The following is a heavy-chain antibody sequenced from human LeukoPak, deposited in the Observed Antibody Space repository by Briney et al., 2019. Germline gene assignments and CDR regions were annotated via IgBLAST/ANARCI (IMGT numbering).Heavy chain of an antibody. J-gene: IGHJ4*02. CDR3: ARALYSYGGFDY. CDR1: GGSIISADYY. CDR2: IYNSGTT. V-gene: IGHV4-31*03. Sequence: SETLSLTCTVSGGSIISADYYWSWFRQYSGKGLELIGYIYNSGTTYYNPSLKSRLTISVDTSKNQFSLELRSVTAADTAVYFCARALYSYGGFDYWGQGTLVTVSS. D-gene: IGHD5-18*01.